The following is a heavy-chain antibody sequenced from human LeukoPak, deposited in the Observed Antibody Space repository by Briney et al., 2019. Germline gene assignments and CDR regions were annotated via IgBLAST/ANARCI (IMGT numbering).Heavy chain of an antibody. Sequence: SETLSLTCTVSGGSISSYYWSWIRQPPGKGLEWIGYIYYSGSTNYNPSLKSRVTISVDTSKNQFSLKLSSVTAADTAVYYCARDGRVVVAATGNWFDPWGQGTLVTVSS. J-gene: IGHJ5*02. CDR3: ARDGRVVVAATGNWFDP. V-gene: IGHV4-59*01. CDR1: GGSISSYY. CDR2: IYYSGST. D-gene: IGHD2-15*01.